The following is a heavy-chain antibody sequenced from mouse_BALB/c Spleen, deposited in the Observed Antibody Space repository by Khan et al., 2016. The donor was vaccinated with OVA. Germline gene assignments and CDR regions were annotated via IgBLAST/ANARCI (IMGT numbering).Heavy chain of an antibody. D-gene: IGHD1-1*02. J-gene: IGHJ3*01. CDR1: GYAFTNYL. Sequence: QVQLQQSGPELVRPGTSVKVSCKASGYAFTNYLIEWVKQRPGQGLEWIGVIDPGNTNANYNDKVKGKATLTADKSSSTAYMQPSSLTSDDSAVYFCARAGWGGFAYWGQGTLVTVSA. V-gene: IGHV1-54*01. CDR3: ARAGWGGFAY. CDR2: IDPGNTNA.